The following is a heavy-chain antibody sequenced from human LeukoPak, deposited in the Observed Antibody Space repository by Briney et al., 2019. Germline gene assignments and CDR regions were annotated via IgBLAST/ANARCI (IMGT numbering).Heavy chain of an antibody. CDR3: AREEAPVEGDDAFDF. V-gene: IGHV3-74*01. Sequence: GGSLRLSCAASGFTFSSYWMHWVRQAPGKGLVWVSRINSDGNIINYADSVKGRFTISRNNAKNTLYLQMNSLRAEDTAVYYCAREEAPVEGDDAFDFWGQGTRVTISS. J-gene: IGHJ3*01. CDR2: INSDGNII. CDR1: GFTFSSYW. D-gene: IGHD3-16*01.